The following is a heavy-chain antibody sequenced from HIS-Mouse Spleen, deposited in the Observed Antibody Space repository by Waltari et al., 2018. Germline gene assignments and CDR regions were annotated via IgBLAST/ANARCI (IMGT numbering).Heavy chain of an antibody. J-gene: IGHJ2*01. V-gene: IGHV4-39*07. D-gene: IGHD6-13*01. CDR3: AREIPYSSSWYDWYFDL. CDR1: GGSISSSSYY. CDR2: IYYSWST. Sequence: QLQLQESGPGLVKPSETLSLTCTVSGGSISSSSYYWGWIRQPPGKGLEWMGSIYYSWSTYSNPSLRSRVTISVDTSKNQFSLKLSSVTASDTAVYYCAREIPYSSSWYDWYFDLWGRGTLVTVSS.